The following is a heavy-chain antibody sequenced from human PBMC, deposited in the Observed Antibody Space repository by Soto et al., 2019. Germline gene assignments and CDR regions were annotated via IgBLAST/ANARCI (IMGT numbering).Heavy chain of an antibody. Sequence: SETLSLTCTVSGGSISSGAYYWGWIRQHPGKGLEWIGYISHRGTAYYTPSLKSRVSLSVDPSKSQFSLNVTSLTAADTAVYYCARVSATGTRWFDPWGPGTLVTVS. V-gene: IGHV4-31*03. D-gene: IGHD6-13*01. CDR1: GGSISSGAYY. CDR3: ARVSATGTRWFDP. CDR2: ISHRGTA. J-gene: IGHJ5*02.